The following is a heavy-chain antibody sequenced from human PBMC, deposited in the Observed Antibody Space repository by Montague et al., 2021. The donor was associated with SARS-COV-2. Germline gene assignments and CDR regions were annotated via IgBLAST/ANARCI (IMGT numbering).Heavy chain of an antibody. CDR3: AREHWENYYDFWSGTNLASDYPYYGMDV. J-gene: IGHJ6*02. D-gene: IGHD3-3*01. Sequence: SETLSLTCTVSGYSISDGYYWVWIRQPPGKGLEWIGNIFQSGTTYCNPSLERRSTMSVDTSKNQFSLKLCSVTAADTAVYYCAREHWENYYDFWSGTNLASDYPYYGMDVWGQGTTVTVSS. CDR1: GYSISDGYY. CDR2: IFQSGTT. V-gene: IGHV4-38-2*02.